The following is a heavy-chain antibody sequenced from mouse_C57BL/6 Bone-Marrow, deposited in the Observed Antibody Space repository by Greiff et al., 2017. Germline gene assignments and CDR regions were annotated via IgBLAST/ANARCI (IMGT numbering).Heavy chain of an antibody. J-gene: IGHJ3*01. Sequence: VQLQQSGPELVKPGASVKLPCKASGYTFTDYNMDWVKQSHGKSLEWIGDINPNNGGTIYNQKFKGKATLTVDQSSNTAYMERRSLTSEDTAVYYCARYGRRGAWFAYWGQGTLVTVSA. CDR2: INPNNGGT. D-gene: IGHD1-1*02. CDR1: GYTFTDYN. CDR3: ARYGRRGAWFAY. V-gene: IGHV1-18*01.